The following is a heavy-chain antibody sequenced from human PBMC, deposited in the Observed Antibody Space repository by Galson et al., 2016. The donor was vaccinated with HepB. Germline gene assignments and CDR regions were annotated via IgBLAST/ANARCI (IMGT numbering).Heavy chain of an antibody. CDR2: ISASSDYI. CDR1: GFTFSRYT. CDR3: ARDREISTMPYCSGGSCYYYYGLDV. D-gene: IGHD2-15*01. V-gene: IGHV3-21*06. Sequence: SLRLSCAASGFTFSRYTLSWVRQAPGKGLEWVSSISASSDYIYYADSVGGRFTISRDNAKNSLFLQMSSLRAEDTAVYYCARDREISTMPYCSGGSCYYYYGLDVWGQGTTVTVSS. J-gene: IGHJ6*02.